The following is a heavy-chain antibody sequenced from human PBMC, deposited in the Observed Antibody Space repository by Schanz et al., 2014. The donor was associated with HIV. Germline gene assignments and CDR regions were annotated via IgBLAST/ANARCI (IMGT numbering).Heavy chain of an antibody. CDR3: ARLRGFLWFGDHPYSFDY. CDR2: IKEDGSEK. Sequence: EVQLVESGGGLVQPGGSLRLSCAASGFTFSRYWMTWVRQAPGKGLEWVANIKEDGSEKYHADSVKGRFTISRDNGKNSLFLQMNSLRAEDTAVYYCARLRGFLWFGDHPYSFDYGGQGTLVTVSS. V-gene: IGHV3-7*03. D-gene: IGHD3-10*01. CDR1: GFTFSRYW. J-gene: IGHJ4*02.